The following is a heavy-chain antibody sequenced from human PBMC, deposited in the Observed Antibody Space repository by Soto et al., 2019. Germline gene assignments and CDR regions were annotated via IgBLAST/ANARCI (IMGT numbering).Heavy chain of an antibody. CDR1: GFTFSTYA. CDR2: ISYDGTNK. Sequence: QVQLVESGGGVVQPGRSLRLSCAASGFTFSTYAMHWVRQAPGKGLEWVAVISYDGTNKYHADSVKGRFTISRDNSKNTLYLQVNSLRAEDTAVYYCARDGRTRLVPGALQHWGQGTLVTVSS. J-gene: IGHJ1*01. CDR3: ARDGRTRLVPGALQH. V-gene: IGHV3-30-3*01. D-gene: IGHD2-2*01.